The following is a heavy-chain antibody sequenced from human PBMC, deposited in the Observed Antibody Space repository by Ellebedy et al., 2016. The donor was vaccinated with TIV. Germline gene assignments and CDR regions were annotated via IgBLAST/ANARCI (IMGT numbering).Heavy chain of an antibody. CDR2: ISSSSSYT. V-gene: IGHV3-21*05. J-gene: IGHJ4*02. Sequence: GESLKISCAASGFAFSSYGMHWVRQAPGKGLEWVSYISSSSSYTNYADSVKGRFTISRDNAKNSLYLQMNSLRAEDTAVYYCARDYYGSGSYSSDWGQGTLVTVSS. CDR1: GFAFSSYG. CDR3: ARDYYGSGSYSSD. D-gene: IGHD3-10*01.